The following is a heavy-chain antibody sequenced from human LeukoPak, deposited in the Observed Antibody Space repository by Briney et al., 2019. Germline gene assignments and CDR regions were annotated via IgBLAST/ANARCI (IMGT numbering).Heavy chain of an antibody. CDR2: IYYSGNT. CDR1: GGSINSYY. Sequence: PSETLSLTCTISGGSINSYYWSWIRQPPGKGLEWIGYIYYSGNTNYNPSLKSRVTISFDTSKNQFSLRLNSVTAADTAVYYCARRVATAPMYAFDIWGQGTMVTVSS. D-gene: IGHD6-13*01. V-gene: IGHV4-59*08. J-gene: IGHJ3*02. CDR3: ARRVATAPMYAFDI.